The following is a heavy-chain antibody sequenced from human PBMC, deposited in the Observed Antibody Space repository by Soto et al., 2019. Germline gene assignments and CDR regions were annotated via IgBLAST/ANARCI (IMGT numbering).Heavy chain of an antibody. CDR1: GDSVSSDSAA. Sequence: SQTLALTCAISGDSVSSDSAAWNWIRQSPSRGHEWLGRTYYRSKWYNDYAVSVKSRITINPDTSNNQFSLQLNSVTPEDTAVYYCARGRFLEWLLSYLYWFDPWGQGTLVTVSS. CDR3: ARGRFLEWLLSYLYWFDP. CDR2: TYYRSKWYN. V-gene: IGHV6-1*01. D-gene: IGHD3-3*01. J-gene: IGHJ5*02.